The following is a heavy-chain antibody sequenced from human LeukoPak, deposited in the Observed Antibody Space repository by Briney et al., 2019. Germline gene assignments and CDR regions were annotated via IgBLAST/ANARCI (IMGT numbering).Heavy chain of an antibody. J-gene: IGHJ4*02. Sequence: GASVKVSCKASGYTFTGYYMHWVRQAPGQGLEWMGWINPNSGGTNYAQKFQGRVTMTRDTSISTAYMELSRLRSDDTAVYYCARAQTHYGSGSYYTRPFDYWGQGTLVTVSS. V-gene: IGHV1-2*02. CDR3: ARAQTHYGSGSYYTRPFDY. CDR2: INPNSGGT. CDR1: GYTFTGYY. D-gene: IGHD3-10*01.